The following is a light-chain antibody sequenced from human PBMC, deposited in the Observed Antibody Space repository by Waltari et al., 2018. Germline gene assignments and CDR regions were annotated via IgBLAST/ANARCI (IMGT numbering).Light chain of an antibody. J-gene: IGKJ2*02. CDR2: SAS. CDR3: QECYSSPPST. CDR1: QSISNY. Sequence: DIQMTQSPSSLSASVGDRVTITCRASQSISNYLNWYQQRPGKAPNLLVYSASTLQSGVPSRFSGSGSGTDFTLTISNLQPEDYATYYCQECYSSPPSTFGQGTKLE. V-gene: IGKV1-39*01.